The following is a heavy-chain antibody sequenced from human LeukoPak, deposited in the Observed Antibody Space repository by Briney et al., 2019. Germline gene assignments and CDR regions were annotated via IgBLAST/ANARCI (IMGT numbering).Heavy chain of an antibody. D-gene: IGHD3-22*01. CDR2: ISSSSSYI. CDR1: GFTFSSYS. CDR3: ARDPSPLYDSSGYYYGREGLLDP. V-gene: IGHV3-21*01. Sequence: GGSLRLSCAASGFTFSSYSMNWVRQAPGKGLEWVSSISSSSSYIYYADSVKGRFTISRDNAKNSLYLQMNSLRAEDTAVYYCARDPSPLYDSSGYYYGREGLLDPWGQGTLVTVSS. J-gene: IGHJ5*02.